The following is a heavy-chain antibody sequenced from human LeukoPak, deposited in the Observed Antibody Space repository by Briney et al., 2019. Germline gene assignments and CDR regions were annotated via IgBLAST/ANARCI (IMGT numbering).Heavy chain of an antibody. J-gene: IGHJ4*02. CDR2: INHSGST. Sequence: SETLSLTCAVYGGSFSGYYWSWIRQPPGKGLEWIGEINHSGSTNYNPSLKSQVTISVDTSKNQFSLKLSSVTAADTAVYYCARAHYDYGDDYWGQGTLVTVSS. CDR3: ARAHYDYGDDY. D-gene: IGHD4-17*01. V-gene: IGHV4-34*01. CDR1: GGSFSGYY.